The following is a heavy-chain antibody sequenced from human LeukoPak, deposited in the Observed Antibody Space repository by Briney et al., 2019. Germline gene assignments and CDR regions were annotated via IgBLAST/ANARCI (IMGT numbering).Heavy chain of an antibody. D-gene: IGHD6-13*01. J-gene: IGHJ6*03. Sequence: GGSLRLSCAASGFTFSSYAMSGVRQAPGKGLEWVSAISVRGGSTYYADSVKGRFTLYRDNSKNTLYLQINSLRAHDTALSFFAKEGPSSSWYRGSYMDVWGKGTTVTVSS. V-gene: IGHV3-23*01. CDR3: AKEGPSSSWYRGSYMDV. CDR2: ISVRGGST. CDR1: GFTFSSYA.